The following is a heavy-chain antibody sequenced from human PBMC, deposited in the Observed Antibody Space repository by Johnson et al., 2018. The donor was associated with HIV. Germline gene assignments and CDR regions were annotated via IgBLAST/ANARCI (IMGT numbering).Heavy chain of an antibody. Sequence: VQLMESGGGLIQPGGSLRLSCAASGFTVSSNYMSWVRQAPGKGLEWVSYISSSGSTIYYAASVGGRFTISRDNAKNSLYLQMNSLRAEDTAAYYCAKCIWGSSLIDVFDIWGQGTMVTVSS. CDR1: GFTVSSNY. V-gene: IGHV3-11*04. D-gene: IGHD6-13*01. CDR3: AKCIWGSSLIDVFDI. CDR2: ISSSGSTI. J-gene: IGHJ3*02.